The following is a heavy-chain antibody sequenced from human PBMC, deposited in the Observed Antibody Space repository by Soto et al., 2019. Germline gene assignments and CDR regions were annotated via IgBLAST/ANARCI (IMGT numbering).Heavy chain of an antibody. V-gene: IGHV1-58*01. CDR3: AADPYCGGDCYFDY. J-gene: IGHJ4*02. D-gene: IGHD2-21*02. CDR2: IVVGSGNT. Sequence: SVKVSCKASGFTFFTSAVQWVRQARGQSLEWIGWIVVGSGNTNYAQKFQERVTITRDMSTNTAYMELSSLRSEDTAVYYCAADPYCGGDCYFDYWGQGIMVTVSS. CDR1: GFTFFTSA.